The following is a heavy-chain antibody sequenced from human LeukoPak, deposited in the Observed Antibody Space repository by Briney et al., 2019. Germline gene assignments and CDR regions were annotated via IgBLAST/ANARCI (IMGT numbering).Heavy chain of an antibody. V-gene: IGHV3-74*01. CDR2: INSDGSST. CDR1: GFTFSSYW. Sequence: GGSLRLSCAASGFTFSSYWMHWVRQAPGKGLVWVSRINSDGSSTSYADAVKGRFTISRDNAKNTAYLQMNSLRAEDTAVYYCARDDHPGTTDYYDMDVWGQGTTVTVSS. CDR3: ARDDHPGTTDYYDMDV. J-gene: IGHJ6*02. D-gene: IGHD1-7*01.